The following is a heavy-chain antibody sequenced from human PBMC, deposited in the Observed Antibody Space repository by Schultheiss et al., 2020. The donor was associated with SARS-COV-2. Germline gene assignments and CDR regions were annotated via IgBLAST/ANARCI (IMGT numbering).Heavy chain of an antibody. CDR2: IYYSGST. V-gene: IGHV4-59*01. Sequence: SETLSLTCSVSGDSIGTYYWNWVRQSPGKGLEWIGYIYYSGSTNYNPSVKSRVTMSVDKSKNQFSLKLSSVTAADTAVYYCAGPYGGNSWGQGTLVTVSS. CDR3: AGPYGGNS. CDR1: GDSIGTYY. J-gene: IGHJ4*02. D-gene: IGHD4-23*01.